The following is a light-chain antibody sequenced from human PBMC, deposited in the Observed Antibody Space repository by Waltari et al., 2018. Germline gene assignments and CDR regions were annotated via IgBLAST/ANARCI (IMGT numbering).Light chain of an antibody. J-gene: IGKJ4*01. CDR3: LQYNSHPLT. CDR2: AAS. CDR1: QGISTY. Sequence: DIQMTQSPSSLSASAGDTVPITCRASQGISTYLNWYQQKPGKAPKRLIYAASSLESGVPSRFSGSGSGTDFTLTISSLQPEDFATYYCLQYNSHPLTFGGGTKVEIK. V-gene: IGKV1-17*01.